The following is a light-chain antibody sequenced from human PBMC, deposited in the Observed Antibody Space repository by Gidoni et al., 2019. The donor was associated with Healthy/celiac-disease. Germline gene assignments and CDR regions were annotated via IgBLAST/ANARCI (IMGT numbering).Light chain of an antibody. J-gene: IGLJ2*01. CDR2: DVS. CDR1: SSDVGGYNY. Sequence: QSALTQPASVSGSPGQSLTISCTGTSSDVGGYNYVSWYQHHPGKAPKLMIYDVSNRPSGVSNRFSGSKSGNTASLTISGLQAEDEADYHCSSYTSSSRVFGGGTKLTVL. V-gene: IGLV2-14*03. CDR3: SSYTSSSRV.